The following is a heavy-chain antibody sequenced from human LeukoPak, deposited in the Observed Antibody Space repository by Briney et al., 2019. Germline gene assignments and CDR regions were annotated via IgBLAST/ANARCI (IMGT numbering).Heavy chain of an antibody. CDR3: ARRVHYYYDSSGYYYFDY. V-gene: IGHV4-39*01. CDR2: IYYSGCT. D-gene: IGHD3-22*01. Sequence: SETLSLTCTVSGGSISSSSYYWGWIRQPPGKGLEWIGSIYYSGCTYYNPSLKCRVTISVDTYKNQFSLKLSSVTAADTAVYYCARRVHYYYDSSGYYYFDYWGQGTLVTVSS. J-gene: IGHJ4*02. CDR1: GGSISSSSYY.